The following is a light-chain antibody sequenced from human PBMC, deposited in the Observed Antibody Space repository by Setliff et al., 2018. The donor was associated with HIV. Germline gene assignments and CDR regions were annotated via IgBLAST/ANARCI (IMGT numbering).Light chain of an antibody. Sequence: QSALTQPRSVSGPPGQSVTISCTGTSSDFGGYNYVSWYQQHPGKAPKLMIYDVSKRPSGVPDRFSGSKSGNTASLTISGLQAEDEADYYCCSYAGSYKVFGTGTKVTVL. CDR2: DVS. V-gene: IGLV2-11*01. CDR3: CSYAGSYKV. CDR1: SSDFGGYNY. J-gene: IGLJ1*01.